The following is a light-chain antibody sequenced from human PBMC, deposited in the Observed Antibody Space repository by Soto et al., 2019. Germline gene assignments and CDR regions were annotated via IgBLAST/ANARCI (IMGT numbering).Light chain of an antibody. CDR2: GAS. V-gene: IGKV3-20*01. CDR3: QQYGSSPRT. J-gene: IGKJ1*01. CDR1: QSVSSSTY. Sequence: EVVLTQSPGTLSLSPGERATLSCRASQSVSSSTYLAWYQQKPGQAPRLLIYGASSRATGIPDRFSGSGSGTDFTLTISRLEPEDFAVSYCQQYGSSPRTFGQGTKVEIK.